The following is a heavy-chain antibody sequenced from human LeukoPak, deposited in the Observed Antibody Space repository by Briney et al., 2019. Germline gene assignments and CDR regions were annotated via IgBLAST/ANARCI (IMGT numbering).Heavy chain of an antibody. J-gene: IGHJ6*02. CDR3: ARGMFRGFYGMDV. D-gene: IGHD3-10*02. Sequence: TGGSLRLSCAASGFTFSSYSMNWVRQAPGKGLGWVSSISSSSSYIYYADSVKGRFTISRDNAKNSLYPQMNSLRAEDTAVYYCARGMFRGFYGMDVWGQGTTVTVSS. CDR1: GFTFSSYS. CDR2: ISSSSSYI. V-gene: IGHV3-21*01.